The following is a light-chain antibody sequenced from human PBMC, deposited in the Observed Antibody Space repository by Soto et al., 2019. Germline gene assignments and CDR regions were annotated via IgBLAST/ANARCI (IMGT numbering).Light chain of an antibody. CDR1: QSVDSK. Sequence: EIVMTQSPATLSVSPGERATLSCRASQSVDSKLAWYQQKPGQGPRLLIYGASSRATGIPARFSGSVSGTEFTLTISSLQSEDFAVYYCQHYSTWLWTFGQGTKVEIK. V-gene: IGKV3-15*01. CDR3: QHYSTWLWT. CDR2: GAS. J-gene: IGKJ1*01.